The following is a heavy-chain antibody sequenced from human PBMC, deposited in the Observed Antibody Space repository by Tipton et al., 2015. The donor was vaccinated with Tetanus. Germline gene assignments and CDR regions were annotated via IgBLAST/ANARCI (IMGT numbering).Heavy chain of an antibody. D-gene: IGHD1-14*01. CDR1: GGSISSYY. J-gene: IGHJ2*01. V-gene: IGHV4-59*12. CDR2: IYYSGST. Sequence: TLSLTCTVSGGSISSYYWSWIRQPPGKGLEWIGYIYYSGSTNYNPSLKSRVTISVDTSKNQFSLKLSSVTAADTAVYYCARGNPRRKRYFDLWGRGTLVTVSS. CDR3: ARGNPRRKRYFDL.